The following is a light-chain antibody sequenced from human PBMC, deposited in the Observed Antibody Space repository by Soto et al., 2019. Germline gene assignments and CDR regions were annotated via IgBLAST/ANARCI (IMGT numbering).Light chain of an antibody. CDR3: QQYGYSRT. Sequence: EIGLTQSPATVSLSPGERATLSCRASQSVGGYLAWYQQRPGQAPRVLIYDASRRATGIADRFSGSGSGTGFTLTISRLEPEDFAVYYCQQYGYSRTFGQGTKVDIK. CDR2: DAS. V-gene: IGKV3-20*01. J-gene: IGKJ1*01. CDR1: QSVGGY.